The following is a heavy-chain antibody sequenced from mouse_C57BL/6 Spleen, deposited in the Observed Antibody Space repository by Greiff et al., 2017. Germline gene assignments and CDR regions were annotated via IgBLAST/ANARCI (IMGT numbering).Heavy chain of an antibody. V-gene: IGHV1-53*01. CDR3: ARYPFHYGNYGESAMDY. J-gene: IGHJ4*01. CDR2: INPSNGGT. D-gene: IGHD2-1*01. CDR1: GYTFTSYW. Sequence: VQLQQPGTELVKPGASVKLSCKASGYTFTSYWMHWVKQRPGQGLEWIGNINPSNGGTNYNEKFKSKATLTVDKSSSTAYMQLSSLTSEDSAVYYCARYPFHYGNYGESAMDYWGQGTSVTVSS.